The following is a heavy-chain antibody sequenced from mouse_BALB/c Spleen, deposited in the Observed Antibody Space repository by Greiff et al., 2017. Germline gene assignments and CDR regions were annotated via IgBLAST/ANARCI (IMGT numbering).Heavy chain of an antibody. CDR2: INPSNGGT. V-gene: IGHV1S81*02. Sequence: QVQLKQPGAELVKPGASVKLSCKASGYTFTSYYMYWVKQRPGQGLEWIGGINPSNGGTNFNEKFKSKATLTVDKSSSTAYMQLSSLTSEDSAVYYCTRLRLRRWYFDVWGAGTTVTVSS. CDR3: TRLRLRRWYFDV. J-gene: IGHJ1*01. CDR1: GYTFTSYY. D-gene: IGHD1-2*01.